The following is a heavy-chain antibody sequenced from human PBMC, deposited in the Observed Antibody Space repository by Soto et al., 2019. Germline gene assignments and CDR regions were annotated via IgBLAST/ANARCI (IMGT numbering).Heavy chain of an antibody. CDR3: ASVRQRVCYVYSYMDV. CDR1: GYTFTNYG. CDR2: ISAYNGDT. J-gene: IGHJ6*03. Sequence: QVQLLQSGAEVKKPGASVKVSCKASGYTFTNYGITWVRQAPGQGLEWMGWISAYNGDTHYTQRLQGRVTMTTDTSTSTAYMELRGLRSADTAVYYCASVRQRVCYVYSYMDVWGKGTTVTVSS. D-gene: IGHD6-6*01. V-gene: IGHV1-18*01.